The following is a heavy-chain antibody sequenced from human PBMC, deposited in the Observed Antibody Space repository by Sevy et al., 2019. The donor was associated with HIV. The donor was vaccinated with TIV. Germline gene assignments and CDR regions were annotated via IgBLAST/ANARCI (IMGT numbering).Heavy chain of an antibody. CDR3: AKGTGNRYCSSTSCRPHYYYYMDV. Sequence: GGSLRLSRAASGFTFSSYGMHWVRQAPGKGLEWVAFIRYDGSNKYYADSVKGRFTISRDNSKNTLYLQMNSLRAEDTAVYYCAKGTGNRYCSSTSCRPHYYYYMDVWGKGTTVTVSS. CDR2: IRYDGSNK. D-gene: IGHD2-2*01. CDR1: GFTFSSYG. J-gene: IGHJ6*03. V-gene: IGHV3-30*02.